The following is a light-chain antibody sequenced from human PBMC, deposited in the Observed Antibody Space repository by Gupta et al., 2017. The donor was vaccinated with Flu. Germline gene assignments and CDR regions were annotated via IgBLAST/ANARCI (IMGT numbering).Light chain of an antibody. Sequence: SYVLPQPPSFSVPPGQTATATCGGTDIGGKKVYCHQQKAGTAPVLVVDDYGDRSSGIPGRFSGSNSGNAAILTISRLEAGDEADYYYQVWNNNADLYVFGTGTKVTVL. CDR3: QVWNNNADLYV. CDR1: DIGGKK. CDR2: DYG. J-gene: IGLJ1*01. V-gene: IGLV3-21*02.